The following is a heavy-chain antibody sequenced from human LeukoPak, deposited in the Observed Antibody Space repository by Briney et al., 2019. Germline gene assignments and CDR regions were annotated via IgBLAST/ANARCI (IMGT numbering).Heavy chain of an antibody. Sequence: GGSLRLSCAASGFTFSSYGMHWVRQAPGKGLEWVAFIRYDGSNKYYADSVKGRFTISRDNAKNSLYLQMNSLRAEDTAVYYCARDRVNLGYCSGGSCYLFDYWGQGTLVTVSS. J-gene: IGHJ4*02. CDR2: IRYDGSNK. D-gene: IGHD2-15*01. CDR1: GFTFSSYG. V-gene: IGHV3-30*02. CDR3: ARDRVNLGYCSGGSCYLFDY.